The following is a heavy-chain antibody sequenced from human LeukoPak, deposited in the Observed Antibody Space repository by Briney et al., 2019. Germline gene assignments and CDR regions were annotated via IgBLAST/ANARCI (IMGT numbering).Heavy chain of an antibody. CDR2: IYYSGST. V-gene: IGHV4-39*01. D-gene: IGHD3-10*01. CDR3: ARGRGTMVRGVIRFDY. CDR1: GGSISSTTSY. J-gene: IGHJ4*02. Sequence: SETLSLTCAASGGSISSTTSYWGWIRQPPGKGLEWIGRIYYSGSTFYNPSLKSRVTISVDTSKNQFSLKLSSVTAADTAVYYCARGRGTMVRGVIRFDYWGQGTLVTVSS.